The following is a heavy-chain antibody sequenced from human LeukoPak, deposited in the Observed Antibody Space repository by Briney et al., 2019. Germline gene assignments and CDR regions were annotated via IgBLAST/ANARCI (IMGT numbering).Heavy chain of an antibody. V-gene: IGHV3-30*02. CDR3: AKKSIAVAGKYFQH. J-gene: IGHJ1*01. CDR1: GFTFSSYG. Sequence: GGSLRLSCAASGFTFSSYGMHWVRQAPGKGLEWVAFIRYDGSNKYYADPVKGRFTISRDNSKNTLYLQMNSLRAEDTAVYYCAKKSIAVAGKYFQHWGQGTLVTVSS. D-gene: IGHD6-19*01. CDR2: IRYDGSNK.